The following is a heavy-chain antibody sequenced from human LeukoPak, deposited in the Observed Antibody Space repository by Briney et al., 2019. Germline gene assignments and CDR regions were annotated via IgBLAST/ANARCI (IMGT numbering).Heavy chain of an antibody. D-gene: IGHD2/OR15-2a*01. CDR3: AKGSDCSATFCGPDY. CDR1: VFTFINYA. J-gene: IGHJ4*02. CDR2: IGAGGST. Sequence: PGGALRLSCAASVFTFINYARYWVREAPGKGQGWVSGIGAGGSTEYADSVKGRFTISRDNSKNTLFLQMNSLRSEDTAVYYCAKGSDCSATFCGPDYWGQGTLVTVSS. V-gene: IGHV3-23*01.